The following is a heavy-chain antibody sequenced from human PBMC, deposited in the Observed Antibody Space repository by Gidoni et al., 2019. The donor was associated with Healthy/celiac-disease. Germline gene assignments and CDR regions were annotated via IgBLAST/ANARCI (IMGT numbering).Heavy chain of an antibody. Sequence: QVQLVQSGAEVKKPGASVKVSCKASGYTFTSYAMHWVRQAPGQRLEWKGWNNAGNGNTKYSQKFQGRVTITRDTSASTAYMELSSLRSEDTAVYYCARVPSEYYYDSSGYLDYWGQGTLVTVSS. CDR2: NNAGNGNT. CDR1: GYTFTSYA. V-gene: IGHV1-3*01. D-gene: IGHD3-22*01. J-gene: IGHJ4*02. CDR3: ARVPSEYYYDSSGYLDY.